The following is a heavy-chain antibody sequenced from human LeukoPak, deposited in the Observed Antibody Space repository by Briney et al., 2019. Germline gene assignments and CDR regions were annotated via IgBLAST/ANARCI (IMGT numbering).Heavy chain of an antibody. CDR2: IYHSGST. D-gene: IGHD5-18*01. CDR3: ARVSGAMVNSYYFDY. V-gene: IGHV4-38-2*02. J-gene: IGHJ4*02. CDR1: GYSISSGYY. Sequence: SETLSLTCTVSGYSISSGYYWGWIRQPPEKGLEWIGSIYHSGSTYYNPSLKSRVTISVDTSKNQFSLKLSSVTAADTAVYSCARVSGAMVNSYYFDYWGQGTLVTVSS.